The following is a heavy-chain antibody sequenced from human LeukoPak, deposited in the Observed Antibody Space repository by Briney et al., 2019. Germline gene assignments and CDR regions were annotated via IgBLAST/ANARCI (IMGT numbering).Heavy chain of an antibody. J-gene: IGHJ4*02. CDR3: ARAGLYYYDSSGYSHLPYYFDY. Sequence: SSTLSLTYTVSGGSISSGGYYWSWIRRHPGKGLEWIGYIYYSGSTYYNPSLKSRVTISVDTSKNQFSLKLSSVTAADTAVYYCARAGLYYYDSSGYSHLPYYFDYWGQGTLVTVSS. D-gene: IGHD3-22*01. CDR2: IYYSGST. V-gene: IGHV4-31*03. CDR1: GGSISSGGYY.